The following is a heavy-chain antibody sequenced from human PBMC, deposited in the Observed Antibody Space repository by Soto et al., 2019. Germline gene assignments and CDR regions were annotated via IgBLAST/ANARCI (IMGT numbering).Heavy chain of an antibody. Sequence: GGSLRLSCAASGFTFSSYGMHWVRQAPGKGLEWVAVIWYDRSNKYYADSVKGRFTISRDNSKNTLYLQMNSLRAEGTAVYYCARDPYYDFWSGFITQSFVYGMDVWGQGTTVTVSS. CDR3: ARDPYYDFWSGFITQSFVYGMDV. CDR1: GFTFSSYG. J-gene: IGHJ6*02. V-gene: IGHV3-33*01. D-gene: IGHD3-3*01. CDR2: IWYDRSNK.